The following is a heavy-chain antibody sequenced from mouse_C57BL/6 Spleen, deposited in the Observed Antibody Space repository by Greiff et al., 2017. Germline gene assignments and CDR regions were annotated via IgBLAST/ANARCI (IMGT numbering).Heavy chain of an antibody. Sequence: QVQLQQSGAELVRPGASVTLSCKASGYTFTDYEMHWVKQTPVHGLAWIGAIDPETGGTAYNQKFKGKAILTADKSSSTAYMELRSLTSEDSGVYYCTRSDYYGSPFAYWGQGALVTGSA. V-gene: IGHV1-15*01. CDR2: IDPETGGT. J-gene: IGHJ3*01. D-gene: IGHD1-1*01. CDR1: GYTFTDYE. CDR3: TRSDYYGSPFAY.